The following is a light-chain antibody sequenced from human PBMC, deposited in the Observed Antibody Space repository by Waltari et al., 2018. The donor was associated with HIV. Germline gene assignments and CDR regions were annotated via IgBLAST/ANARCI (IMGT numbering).Light chain of an antibody. J-gene: IGKJ2*01. CDR1: QSVSSSY. V-gene: IGKV3-20*01. CDR2: GAS. Sequence: EIVLTQSPGTLSLSPGERATLSCRASQSVSSSYLAWYQQKPGQAPRLLIYGASSRATGIPDRFSGSGSGTDFTLTISRLEPEDFAVYYCQQYGMSPRTFGRGTKLEIK. CDR3: QQYGMSPRT.